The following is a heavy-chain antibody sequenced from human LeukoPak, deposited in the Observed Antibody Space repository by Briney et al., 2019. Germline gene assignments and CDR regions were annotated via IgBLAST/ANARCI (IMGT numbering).Heavy chain of an antibody. CDR2: ISYDGSNK. CDR1: GFTFSNYG. CDR3: ARDWGAEWELLCDY. D-gene: IGHD1-26*01. Sequence: PGGSLRLSCAGSGFTFSNYGMHWVRQAPGKGLEWVALISYDGSNKYYADSVKGRFTISRDNSKNTLYLQMNSLRAEDTAVYYCARDWGAEWELLCDYWGQGTLVTVSS. J-gene: IGHJ4*02. V-gene: IGHV3-30*03.